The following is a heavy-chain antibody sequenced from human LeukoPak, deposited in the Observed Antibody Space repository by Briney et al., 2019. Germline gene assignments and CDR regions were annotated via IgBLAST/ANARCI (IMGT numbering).Heavy chain of an antibody. CDR3: ARDCRIAAAGTVYYYYMDG. Sequence: PGGSLRLSCAASGFTFSNSWMRWVRQAPGKGLEWVAVIWYDGSNKYYADSVKGRFTISRDNSKNTLYLQMISLRAADTAVYYCARDCRIAAAGTVYYYYMDGWGKGTTVTVSS. CDR1: GFTFSNSW. D-gene: IGHD6-13*01. J-gene: IGHJ6*03. CDR2: IWYDGSNK. V-gene: IGHV3-33*08.